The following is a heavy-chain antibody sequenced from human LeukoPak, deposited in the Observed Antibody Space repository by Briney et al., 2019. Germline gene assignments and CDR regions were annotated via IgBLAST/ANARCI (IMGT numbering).Heavy chain of an antibody. V-gene: IGHV5-51*01. CDR3: ARTWPERFYYYMDV. CDR2: IFPGDAET. CDR1: GYSFTTHW. J-gene: IGHJ6*03. Sequence: GESLKISCKGSGYSFTTHWIAWVRQMPGKGLELMGIIFPGDAETTYSPSFQGLVTISADKSISTAYLQWSSLKASDSAMYYCARTWPERFYYYMDVWGKGTTVTVSS.